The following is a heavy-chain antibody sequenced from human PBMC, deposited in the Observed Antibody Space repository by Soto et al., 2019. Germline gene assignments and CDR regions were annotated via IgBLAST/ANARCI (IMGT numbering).Heavy chain of an antibody. CDR1: GFTFSGYW. CDR2: IKQDGSEK. V-gene: IGHV3-7*03. D-gene: IGHD1-26*01. Sequence: GGSLRRSCGASGFTFSGYWMSWVRQAPGKGLEWVANIKQDGSEKYYVDSVKGRFTISRDNAKNSLYLQMNSLRAEDTAVYYCARDQWELLNWGQGTLVTVSS. J-gene: IGHJ4*02. CDR3: ARDQWELLN.